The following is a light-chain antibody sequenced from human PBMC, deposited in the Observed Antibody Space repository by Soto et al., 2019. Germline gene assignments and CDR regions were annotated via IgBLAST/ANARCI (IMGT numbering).Light chain of an antibody. CDR1: SSNIGAGYD. CDR3: QSYDSSLSGYV. Sequence: QSVLTQPPSVSGAPGQRVTISCTGSSSNIGAGYDVHWYQQLPGTAPKLLIYGNSNRPSGVPDRFSGSKSGTSASLAITGLQAEHEADYYSQSYDSSLSGYVFGTGTKLTVL. CDR2: GNS. J-gene: IGLJ1*01. V-gene: IGLV1-40*01.